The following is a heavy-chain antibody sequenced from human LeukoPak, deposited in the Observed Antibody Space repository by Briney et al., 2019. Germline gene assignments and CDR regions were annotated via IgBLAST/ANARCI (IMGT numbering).Heavy chain of an antibody. D-gene: IGHD6-6*01. Sequence: SETLSLTCAVYGGSFSGYYWSWIRQPPGKGLEWIGEINHSGSTNYNPSLKSRVTISVDTSKNQISLKLSSVTAADTAVYYCARGGIAARPFNYWGQGTLVTVSS. CDR1: GGSFSGYY. CDR3: ARGGIAARPFNY. J-gene: IGHJ4*02. V-gene: IGHV4-34*01. CDR2: INHSGST.